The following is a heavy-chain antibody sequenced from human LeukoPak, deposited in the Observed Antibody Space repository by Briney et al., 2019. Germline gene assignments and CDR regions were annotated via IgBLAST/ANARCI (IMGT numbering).Heavy chain of an antibody. CDR3: ATMRDYGDY. Sequence: ASVKVSCKASGYTFTSYGISWVRQAPGQGLEWMGWISANNGNTNYAQKLQGRVTMTTDTSTSTAYIELSSLRSHDTAVYYCATMRDYGDYWGQGTLVTVSS. J-gene: IGHJ4*02. V-gene: IGHV1-18*01. CDR2: ISANNGNT. D-gene: IGHD5-24*01. CDR1: GYTFTSYG.